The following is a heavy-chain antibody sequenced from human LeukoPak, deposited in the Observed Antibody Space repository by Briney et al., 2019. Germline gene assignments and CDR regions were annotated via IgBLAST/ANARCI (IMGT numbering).Heavy chain of an antibody. V-gene: IGHV3-23*01. J-gene: IGHJ2*01. CDR2: ISASGGGT. D-gene: IGHD3-22*01. CDR3: ARTSDTSGRLYWYFDL. CDR1: GFTLSSYA. Sequence: GGSLRLSCAASGFTLSSYAMSWVRQAPGKGLEWVSAISASGGGTYYADSVKGRFTISRDSSKNTLYLQMNSLRAEDPAVYYCARTSDTSGRLYWYFDLWGRGTLVTVSS.